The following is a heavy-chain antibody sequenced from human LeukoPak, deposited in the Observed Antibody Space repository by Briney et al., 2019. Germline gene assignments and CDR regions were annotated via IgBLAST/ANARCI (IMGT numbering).Heavy chain of an antibody. J-gene: IGHJ4*02. D-gene: IGHD1-1*01. Sequence: GGSLRLSCAASGFTVSSNCMSWVRQAPGKGLEWVSIIYSDGSTYYADSVRGRFTISRDNSKNTLYLQMNNLKVEDTAVYYCARGPSLRLAGNAFDYWGQGTLVSVSS. CDR2: IYSDGST. CDR3: ARGPSLRLAGNAFDY. V-gene: IGHV3-53*01. CDR1: GFTVSSNC.